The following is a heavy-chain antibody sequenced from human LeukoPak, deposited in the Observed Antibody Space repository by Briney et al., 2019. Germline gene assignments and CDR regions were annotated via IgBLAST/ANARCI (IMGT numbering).Heavy chain of an antibody. Sequence: SVKVSCKASGGTFNSYAISWVRQAPGQGLEWMGRIIPILGIANYAQKFQGRVTITADKSTSTAFMELSSLRSEDTAVYYCARAGSSGSNHRIDYWGQGTLVTVSS. D-gene: IGHD3-22*01. CDR3: ARAGSSGSNHRIDY. V-gene: IGHV1-69*04. CDR1: GGTFNSYA. CDR2: IIPILGIA. J-gene: IGHJ4*02.